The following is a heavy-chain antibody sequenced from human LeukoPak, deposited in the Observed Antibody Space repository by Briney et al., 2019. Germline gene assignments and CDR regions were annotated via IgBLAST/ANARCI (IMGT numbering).Heavy chain of an antibody. D-gene: IGHD3-9*01. CDR2: INAGNGNT. V-gene: IGHV1-3*01. CDR1: GYIFTNYA. Sequence: ASVKVSCKASGYIFTNYAVQWVRQAPGQRLEWMGWINAGNGNTKYSQKFQGRVTITRDTSASTAYMELSSLRSGDTAVYYCARSRLRYFDWLLHNWGQGTLVTVSS. CDR3: ARSRLRYFDWLLHN. J-gene: IGHJ4*02.